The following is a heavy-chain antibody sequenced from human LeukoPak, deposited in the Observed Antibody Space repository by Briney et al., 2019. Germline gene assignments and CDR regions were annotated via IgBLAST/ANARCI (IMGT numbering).Heavy chain of an antibody. CDR1: GFTFSSYA. D-gene: IGHD5-18*01. CDR2: LTGGGGT. V-gene: IGHV3-23*01. Sequence: PGGSLRLSCSASGFTFSSYAMSWVRQAPGKGLEWVSALTGGGGTYYADSVKGRFSISRDNSKNTLYLQMNSLRAEDTGVYYCAKVIALDTSMGIFDYWGQGTLVIVS. J-gene: IGHJ4*02. CDR3: AKVIALDTSMGIFDY.